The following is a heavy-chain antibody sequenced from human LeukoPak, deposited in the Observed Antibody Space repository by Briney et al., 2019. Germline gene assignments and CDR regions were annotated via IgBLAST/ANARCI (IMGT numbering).Heavy chain of an antibody. CDR1: GFTFSDYY. Sequence: GGSLRLSCAASGFTFSDYYMSWIRQAPGKGLEWVSCIGSSSSYADYADSVKGRFTISRDNAKNSLYLQMNSLRAEDTAVYYCARAPHYSNYGPYYYGMDVWGQGTTVTVSS. CDR3: ARAPHYSNYGPYYYGMDV. J-gene: IGHJ6*02. D-gene: IGHD4-11*01. V-gene: IGHV3-11*06. CDR2: IGSSSSYA.